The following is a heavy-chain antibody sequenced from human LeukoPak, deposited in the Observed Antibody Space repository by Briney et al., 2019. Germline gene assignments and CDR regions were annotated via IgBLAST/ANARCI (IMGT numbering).Heavy chain of an antibody. V-gene: IGHV4-34*01. CDR2: INHSGST. CDR3: ARIGVSAYYYYYYGMDV. CDR1: GGXFSGYY. D-gene: IGHD3-10*01. Sequence: PSETLSLTCVVYGGXFSGYYWSWIRQPPGKGLEWIGEINHSGSTNYNPSLKSRVTISVDTSKNQFSLKLSSVTAADTAVYYCARIGVSAYYYYYYGMDVWGQGTTVTVSS. J-gene: IGHJ6*02.